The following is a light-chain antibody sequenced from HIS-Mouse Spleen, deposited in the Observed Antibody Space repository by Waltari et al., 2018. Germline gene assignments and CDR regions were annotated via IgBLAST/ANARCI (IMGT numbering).Light chain of an antibody. Sequence: DIVMTLSPDSLAVSLSERATINCKSSQSVLYSPNNKNYLAWYQQKPGQPPKLLIYWASTRESGVPDRFSGSGSGTDFTLTISSLQAEDVAVYYCQQYYSTPYTFGQGTKLEIK. J-gene: IGKJ2*01. V-gene: IGKV4-1*01. CDR2: WAS. CDR3: QQYYSTPYT. CDR1: QSVLYSPNNKNY.